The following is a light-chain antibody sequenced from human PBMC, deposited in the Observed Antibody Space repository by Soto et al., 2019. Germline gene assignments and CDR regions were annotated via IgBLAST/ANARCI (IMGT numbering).Light chain of an antibody. CDR2: DAS. CDR3: QQYNNWHIT. V-gene: IGKV3D-20*02. CDR1: QSFRSSY. Sequence: EIVLTQSPGTLSLSPGERATLSCRASQSFRSSYLAWYQQKPGQAPRLLIYDASNRATGIPARFSGSGSGTEFTLTISSLQSEDFAVYYCQQYNNWHITFGQGTRLEIK. J-gene: IGKJ5*01.